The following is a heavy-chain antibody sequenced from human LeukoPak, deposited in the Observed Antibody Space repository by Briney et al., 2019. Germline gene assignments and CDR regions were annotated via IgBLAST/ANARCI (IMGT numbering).Heavy chain of an antibody. J-gene: IGHJ5*02. Sequence: ASVKVSCKASGYTFTSYGISWVRQAPGQGLEWMGWISAYNGNTNYAQKFQGRVTMTTDASTSTAYMELRSLRSDDTAGYYCARGYCSSTNCYTATAWFDPWGQGTLVTVSS. CDR3: ARGYCSSTNCYTATAWFDP. CDR2: ISAYNGNT. V-gene: IGHV1-18*01. D-gene: IGHD2-2*02. CDR1: GYTFTSYG.